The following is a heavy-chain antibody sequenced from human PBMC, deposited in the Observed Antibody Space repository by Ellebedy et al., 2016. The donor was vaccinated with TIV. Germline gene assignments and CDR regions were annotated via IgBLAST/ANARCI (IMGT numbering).Heavy chain of an antibody. V-gene: IGHV4-34*01. Sequence: MPSETLSLTCTVSGGSISPYYWSWIRQPPGKGMEWIGEINHSGSTNYNPSLKSRVTISVDTSKNQFSLKLNSVTAADTAVYYCARVVWQLPVSYAFDIWGQGTVVTVSS. CDR1: GGSISPYY. CDR3: ARVVWQLPVSYAFDI. J-gene: IGHJ3*02. CDR2: INHSGST. D-gene: IGHD2-15*01.